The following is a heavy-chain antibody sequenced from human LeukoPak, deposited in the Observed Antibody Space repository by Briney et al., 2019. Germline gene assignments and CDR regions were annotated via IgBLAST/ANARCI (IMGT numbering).Heavy chain of an antibody. CDR3: ARDSSEFRSLLFH. CDR1: RGTFSRHT. CDR2: ITPMFGTS. V-gene: IGHV1-69*13. D-gene: IGHD1-14*01. J-gene: IGHJ1*01. Sequence: SVKVSCTAFRGTFSRHTISWVRQSPGQGLEWMGGITPMFGTSNYAQKFRGRVTITADESTSTAYVELSSLRSEDTAVYYCARDSSEFRSLLFHWGQGTLVTVSS.